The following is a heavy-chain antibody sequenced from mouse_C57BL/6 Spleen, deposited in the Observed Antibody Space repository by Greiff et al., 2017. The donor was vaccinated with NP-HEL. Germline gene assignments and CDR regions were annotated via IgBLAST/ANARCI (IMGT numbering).Heavy chain of an antibody. CDR3: ARKAHYYGSSYGYFDY. D-gene: IGHD1-1*01. CDR1: GYTFTSYW. CDR2: IDPSDSET. V-gene: IGHV1-52*01. Sequence: QVQLQQSGAELVRPGSSVKLSCKASGYTFTSYWMHWVKQRPIQGLEWIGNIDPSDSETHYNQKFKDKATLTVDKSSSTAYMQLSSLTSEDSAVYYCARKAHYYGSSYGYFDYWGQGTTLTVSS. J-gene: IGHJ2*01.